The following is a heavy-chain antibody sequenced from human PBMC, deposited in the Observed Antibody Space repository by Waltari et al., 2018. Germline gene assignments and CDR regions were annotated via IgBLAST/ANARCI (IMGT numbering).Heavy chain of an antibody. D-gene: IGHD3-3*01. CDR3: AKDYDFWSGPRGMDV. J-gene: IGHJ6*02. CDR1: GFTFSSYA. CDR2: ISGSGGST. V-gene: IGHV3-23*01. Sequence: EVQLLESGGGLVQPGGSLRLSCAASGFTFSSYAISWVRQAPGKGLEWVSAISGSGGSTYYADSVKGRFTISRDNSKNTLYLQMNSLRAEDTAVYYCAKDYDFWSGPRGMDVWGQGTTVTVSS.